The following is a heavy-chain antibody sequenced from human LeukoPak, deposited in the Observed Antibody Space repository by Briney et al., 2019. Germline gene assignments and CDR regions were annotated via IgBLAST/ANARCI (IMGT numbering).Heavy chain of an antibody. J-gene: IGHJ5*02. V-gene: IGHV4-38-2*01. CDR2: TYHRGYT. CDR1: GYSISSGYY. CDR3: ARLFCGGDCSSFHPDWFDP. D-gene: IGHD2-21*02. Sequence: PSETLSLTCAVSGYSISSGYYWGWIRQPPGKGLEWIGSTYHRGYTYYNPSLKSRVTISVDTSKNQFSLKLTSVTAADTAVYYCARLFCGGDCSSFHPDWFDPWGQGTLVTVSS.